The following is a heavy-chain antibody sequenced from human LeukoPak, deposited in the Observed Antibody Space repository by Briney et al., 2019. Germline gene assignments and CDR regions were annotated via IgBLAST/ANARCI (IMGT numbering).Heavy chain of an antibody. V-gene: IGHV4-39*07. J-gene: IGHJ3*02. Sequence: SETLSLTCTVCGGSISSSSYYWGWIRQPPGKGLEWIGSIYYSGSTYYNPSLKSRVTISVDTSKNQFSLKLSSVTAADTAVYYCARPLRSASPSGAFDIWGQGTMVTVSS. CDR3: ARPLRSASPSGAFDI. CDR2: IYYSGST. D-gene: IGHD3-16*01. CDR1: GGSISSSSYY.